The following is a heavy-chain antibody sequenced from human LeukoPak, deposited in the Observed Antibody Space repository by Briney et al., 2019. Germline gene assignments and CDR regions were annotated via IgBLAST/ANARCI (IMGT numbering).Heavy chain of an antibody. Sequence: PSETLSLTCTVSGGSISIHYWSWIRQPPGRGLEWYGYIYYSGSTNYNPSLKSRVTISVDTSKNQFSLKLSSVTAADTAVYYCARAGYYDSSGKELFDYWGQGTLVTVSS. V-gene: IGHV4-59*11. CDR3: ARAGYYDSSGKELFDY. CDR1: GGSISIHY. J-gene: IGHJ4*02. CDR2: IYYSGST. D-gene: IGHD3-22*01.